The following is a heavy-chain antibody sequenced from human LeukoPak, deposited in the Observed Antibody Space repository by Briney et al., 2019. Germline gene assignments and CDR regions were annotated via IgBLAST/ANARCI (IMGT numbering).Heavy chain of an antibody. CDR3: ARGPNSNWSGLDF. V-gene: IGHV3-74*01. CDR2: INPTGSTT. Sequence: RGSLRLSCTASGFSFSGHWMHWARQLPGKGLVWVSRINPTGSTTSYADSVKGRFTVSRDNAKNTLYLQVNNLRAEDTAVYYCARGPNSNWSGLDFWGQGTLLTVSS. J-gene: IGHJ4*02. CDR1: GFSFSGHW. D-gene: IGHD6-6*01.